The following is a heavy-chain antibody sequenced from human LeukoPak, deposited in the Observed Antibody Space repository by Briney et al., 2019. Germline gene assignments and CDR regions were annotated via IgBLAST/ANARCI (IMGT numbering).Heavy chain of an antibody. Sequence: NPSETLSLTCTVSGRSISSYYWNWIRQPPGKGLEWIGYISYSGRTKYNPSLKSRVTIAEDTSKNQFSLKLSSVTAADTAVYYCARGAGDGYNLPFDYWGHGALVTVSS. J-gene: IGHJ4*01. D-gene: IGHD5-24*01. CDR2: ISYSGRT. CDR1: GRSISSYY. V-gene: IGHV4-59*01. CDR3: ARGAGDGYNLPFDY.